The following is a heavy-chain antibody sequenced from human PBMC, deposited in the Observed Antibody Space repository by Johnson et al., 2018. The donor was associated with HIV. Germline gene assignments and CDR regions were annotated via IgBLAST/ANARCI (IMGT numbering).Heavy chain of an antibody. V-gene: IGHV3-23*04. D-gene: IGHD6-6*01. CDR2: ISASGRDI. CDR3: ARLEYSSVSPLLGAFDI. J-gene: IGHJ3*02. Sequence: VQLVESGGGLVQPGGSLRLSCVASELTSSNYAISWVRQAPGQGLEWVSAISASGRDIYYGDSVKGRFTISRENSKNTLYLQMNSLRAEDTALYYCARLEYSSVSPLLGAFDIWGQGTMVTVSS. CDR1: ELTSSNYA.